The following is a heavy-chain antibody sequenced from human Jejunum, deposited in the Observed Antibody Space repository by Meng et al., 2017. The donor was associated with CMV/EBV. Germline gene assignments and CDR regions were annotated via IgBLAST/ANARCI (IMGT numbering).Heavy chain of an antibody. CDR3: ARPMGTDGYYYFDY. CDR1: GYSFTTDA. Sequence: KAAGYSFTTDAIKWVRQARGQGLEWMGWSNTYTGKTTYAQGFTGRFVFYLDTSVSTAYRQINSLEGEDTAGYYWARPMGTDGYYYFDYWGLGTLVTVSS. V-gene: IGHV7-4-1*02. D-gene: IGHD2-8*01. CDR2: SNTYTGKT. J-gene: IGHJ4*02.